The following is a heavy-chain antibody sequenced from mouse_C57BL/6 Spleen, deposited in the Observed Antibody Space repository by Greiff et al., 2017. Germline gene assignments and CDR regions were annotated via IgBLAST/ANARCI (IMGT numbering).Heavy chain of an antibody. J-gene: IGHJ4*01. CDR1: GFSLTSYG. Sequence: VQLVESGPGLVQPSQSLSITCTVSGFSLTSYGVPWVRQSPGKGLEWLGVIWRGGSTNNNAAFMSRLSITKDNSKSQVFFKMNSLQAEDTAIYYCAKTDDYDEGNDMDGWGKGTSVTVSS. D-gene: IGHD2-4*01. CDR3: AKTDDYDEGNDMDG. V-gene: IGHV2-5*01. CDR2: IWRGGST.